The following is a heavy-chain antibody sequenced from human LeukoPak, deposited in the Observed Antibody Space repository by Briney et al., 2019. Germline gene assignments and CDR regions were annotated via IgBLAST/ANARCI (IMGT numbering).Heavy chain of an antibody. Sequence: GGSLRLSCAASGFTFSSYWMSWVRQAPGKGLEWVANIKQDGSEKYYVDSVKGRFTIPRDNAKNSLYLQMNSLRVEDTAVYHCARDHYYASDYWGQGTLVTVSS. D-gene: IGHD3-10*01. CDR3: ARDHYYASDY. CDR1: GFTFSSYW. J-gene: IGHJ4*02. V-gene: IGHV3-7*01. CDR2: IKQDGSEK.